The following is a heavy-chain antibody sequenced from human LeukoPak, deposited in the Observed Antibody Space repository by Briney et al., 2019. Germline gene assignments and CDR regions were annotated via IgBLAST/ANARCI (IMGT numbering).Heavy chain of an antibody. D-gene: IGHD2-21*02. J-gene: IGHJ4*02. CDR3: ARASDCGGDCYYFDY. CDR1: GGSVSSGSYY. V-gene: IGHV4-30-2*01. Sequence: SETLSLTCTVSGGSVSSGSYYWSWIRQPPGKGLEWIGYIYHSGSTYYNPSLKSRVTISVDRSKNQFSLKLSSVTAADTAVYYCARASDCGGDCYYFDYWGQGTLVTVSS. CDR2: IYHSGST.